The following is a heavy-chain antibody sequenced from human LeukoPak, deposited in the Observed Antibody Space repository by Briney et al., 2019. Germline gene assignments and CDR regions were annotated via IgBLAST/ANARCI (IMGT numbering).Heavy chain of an antibody. D-gene: IGHD2-21*01. CDR2: INPNTGDT. CDR1: GYTFTGYY. J-gene: IGHJ4*02. V-gene: IGHV1-2*02. CDR3: AVAPGDY. Sequence: ASVKVSCQASGYTFTGYYMHWVRQAPGQGLEWMGWINPNTGDTHYAQKFQGRVTLTRDTSITTVYMDLSRLTSDDTAIFYCAVAPGDYWGQGSLVTVSS.